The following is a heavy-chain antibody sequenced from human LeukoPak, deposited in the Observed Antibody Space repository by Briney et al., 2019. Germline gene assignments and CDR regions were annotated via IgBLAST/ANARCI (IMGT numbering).Heavy chain of an antibody. D-gene: IGHD3-22*01. J-gene: IGHJ4*02. Sequence: PSETLSLTCAVSGGSFSGYYWSWIRQPPGKGLEWIGEINHSGNTNYNPSLKSRVTISLDTSKNQFSLKLISVTAADTAVYYCARGVGSGYTDYWGQGALVTVSS. CDR1: GGSFSGYY. CDR3: ARGVGSGYTDY. CDR2: INHSGNT. V-gene: IGHV4-34*01.